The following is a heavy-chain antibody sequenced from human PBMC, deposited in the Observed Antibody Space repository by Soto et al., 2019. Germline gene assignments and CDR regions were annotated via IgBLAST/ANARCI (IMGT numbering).Heavy chain of an antibody. CDR3: ARGRLTGTTAYYYMDV. CDR1: GYTFTSYD. CDR2: MNPNSGNT. D-gene: IGHD1-7*01. V-gene: IGHV1-8*01. J-gene: IGHJ6*03. Sequence: VASVKVSCKASGYTFTSYDINWVLQATGQGLEWMGWMNPNSGNTGYAQKFQGRVTMTRNTSISTAYMELSSLRSEDTAVYYCARGRLTGTTAYYYMDVWGKGTTVTVSS.